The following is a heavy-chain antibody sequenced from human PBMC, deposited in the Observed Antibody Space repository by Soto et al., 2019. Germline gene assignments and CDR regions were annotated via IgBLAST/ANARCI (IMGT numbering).Heavy chain of an antibody. CDR3: ARDPGYSSRGWFDP. CDR1: GGSISSGGYY. D-gene: IGHD6-13*01. V-gene: IGHV4-31*03. J-gene: IGHJ5*02. CDR2: IYYSGST. Sequence: QVQLQQSGPGLVKPSQTLSLTCTVSGGSISSGGYYWSWIRQHPGKGLEWIGCIYYSGSTYYNPSLNSRVTISVDTSKNQFSLKLSSVTAADTAVYYCARDPGYSSRGWFDPWGQGTLVTVSS.